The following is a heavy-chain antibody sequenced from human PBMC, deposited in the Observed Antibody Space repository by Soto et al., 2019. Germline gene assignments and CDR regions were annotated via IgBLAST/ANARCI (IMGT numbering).Heavy chain of an antibody. CDR1: GYSFTSYW. D-gene: IGHD3-3*01. Sequence: PGESLKISCKGSGYSFTSYWISWVRQMPGKGLEWMGRIDPSDSYTNYSPSFQGHVTISADKSISTAYLQWSSLKASDTAMYYCARNWRVGPWPSPRYSMEVWGQGTTVTVSS. J-gene: IGHJ6*02. CDR3: ARNWRVGPWPSPRYSMEV. CDR2: IDPSDSYT. V-gene: IGHV5-10-1*01.